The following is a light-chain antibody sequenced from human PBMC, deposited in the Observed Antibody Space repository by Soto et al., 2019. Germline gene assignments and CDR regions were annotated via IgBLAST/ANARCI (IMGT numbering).Light chain of an antibody. CDR2: DTS. CDR3: QQRSNWPLT. Sequence: EIVLKQSPATLSLSPGERAILSCRASQSVSSFLAWYQQTPGQAPRLLIYDTSNRATGIPARFSGSGSGTDFTLTISSLEPEDFAIYYCQQRSNWPLTFGGGTKVEMK. J-gene: IGKJ4*01. CDR1: QSVSSF. V-gene: IGKV3-11*01.